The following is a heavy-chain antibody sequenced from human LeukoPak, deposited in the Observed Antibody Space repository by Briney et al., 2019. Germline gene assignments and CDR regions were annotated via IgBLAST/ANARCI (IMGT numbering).Heavy chain of an antibody. V-gene: IGHV3-48*03. CDR2: ISSSGSAI. CDR1: GFTFSSYE. CDR3: ARRATTERGHSYGLDY. Sequence: GGSLRLSCAASGFTFSSYEMNWVRQAPGKGLEWISYISSSGSAIYYADSVKGRFTISRDNAKNSLFLQMNSLRAEDTAVYYCARRATTERGHSYGLDYWGQGTLVTVSS. D-gene: IGHD5-18*01. J-gene: IGHJ4*02.